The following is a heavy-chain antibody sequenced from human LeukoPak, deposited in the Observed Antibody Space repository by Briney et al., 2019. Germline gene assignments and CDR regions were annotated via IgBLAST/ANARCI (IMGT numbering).Heavy chain of an antibody. Sequence: SETLSLTCAVYGGSFSGYYWSLIRQPPGKGLEWIGEINHSGSTNYNPSLKSRVTISVDTSKNQFSLKLTSVTAADTAVYYCAKDSYSKGDYWGQGVLVTVSS. J-gene: IGHJ4*02. V-gene: IGHV4-34*01. CDR1: GGSFSGYY. CDR3: AKDSYSKGDY. CDR2: INHSGST. D-gene: IGHD5-18*01.